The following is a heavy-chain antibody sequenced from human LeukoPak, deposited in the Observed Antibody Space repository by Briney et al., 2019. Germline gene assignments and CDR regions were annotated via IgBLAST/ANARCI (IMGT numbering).Heavy chain of an antibody. Sequence: GGSLRLSCAASGFTFSSYSMNWVRQAPGKGLEWVSYISSSGSTIYYADSVKGRFTISRDNAKNSLYLQMNSLRAEDTAVYYCARDSRDYYDSSGYYYAYYYYYMDVWGKGTTVTVSS. V-gene: IGHV3-48*04. CDR1: GFTFSSYS. D-gene: IGHD3-22*01. J-gene: IGHJ6*03. CDR3: ARDSRDYYDSSGYYYAYYYYYMDV. CDR2: ISSSGSTI.